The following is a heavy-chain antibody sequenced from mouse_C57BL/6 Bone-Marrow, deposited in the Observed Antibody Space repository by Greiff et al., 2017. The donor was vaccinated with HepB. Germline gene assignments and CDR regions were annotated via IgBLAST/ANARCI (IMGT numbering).Heavy chain of an antibody. CDR3: AGSNYGFAY. V-gene: IGHV5-6*01. J-gene: IGHJ3*01. CDR2: ISSGGSYT. CDR1: GFTFSSYG. Sequence: EVQLVESGGDLVKPGGSLKLSCAASGFTFSSYGLSWVRQTPDKRLEWVATISSGGSYTYYPDSVKGRFTISRDNAKNTLYLQMSSLKSEDTAMYYCAGSNYGFAYWGQGTLVTVSA. D-gene: IGHD2-5*01.